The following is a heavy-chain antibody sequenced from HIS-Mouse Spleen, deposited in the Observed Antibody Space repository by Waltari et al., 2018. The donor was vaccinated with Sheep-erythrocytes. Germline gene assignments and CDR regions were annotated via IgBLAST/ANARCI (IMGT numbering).Heavy chain of an antibody. CDR1: GFTFSSYG. CDR2: ISYEGSNK. V-gene: IGHV3-30*18. Sequence: VQPGRSLRLSCAASGFTFSSYGMHWVRQAPGKGLEWVAVISYEGSNKYYEDSVKGRFTIARDNSKNTLYLQMNSLRAEDTAVYYCAKVRTVNYWYFDLWGRGTLVTVSS. J-gene: IGHJ2*01. CDR3: AKVRTVNYWYFDL. D-gene: IGHD1-1*01.